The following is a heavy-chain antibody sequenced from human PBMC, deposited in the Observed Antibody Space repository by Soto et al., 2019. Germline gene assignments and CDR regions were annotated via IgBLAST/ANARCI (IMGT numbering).Heavy chain of an antibody. J-gene: IGHJ3*02. D-gene: IGHD2-8*01. Sequence: GGSLRLSCAASGLTFSNAWMNWVRQAPGKGLEWVGRIKSKNDGGTTEYNAPVKGRFTISRDDSKDTLYLQMNSLKTEDTALYYCTTDAEWGIWGQGTMVTV. CDR2: IKSKNDGGTT. V-gene: IGHV3-15*07. CDR3: TTDAEWGI. CDR1: GLTFSNAW.